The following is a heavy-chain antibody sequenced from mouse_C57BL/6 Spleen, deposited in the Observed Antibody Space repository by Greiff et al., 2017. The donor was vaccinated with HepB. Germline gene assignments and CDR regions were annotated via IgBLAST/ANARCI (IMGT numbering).Heavy chain of an antibody. CDR2: ISYDGSN. D-gene: IGHD2-4*01. V-gene: IGHV3-6*01. CDR3: AIYYDYGYFDV. Sequence: ESGPGLVKPSQSLSLTCSVTGYSITSGYYWNWIRQFPGNKLEWMGYISYDGSNNYNPSLKNRISITRDTSKNQFFLKLNSVTTEDTATYYCAIYYDYGYFDVWGTGTTVTVSS. J-gene: IGHJ1*03. CDR1: GYSITSGYY.